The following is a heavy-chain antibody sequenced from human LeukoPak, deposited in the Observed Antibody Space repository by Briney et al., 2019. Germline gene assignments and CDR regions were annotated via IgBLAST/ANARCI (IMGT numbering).Heavy chain of an antibody. V-gene: IGHV3-7*01. CDR2: IKQDGSEN. D-gene: IGHD6-13*01. CDR3: ARVVDSSSWPFDY. Sequence: GGSLRLSCAASGFTFSSYWMSWVRQAPGKGLEWVANIKQDGSENYYVDSVKGRFTISRDNAKNSLYLQMNSLRAEDTAVYYCARVVDSSSWPFDYWGQGTLVTVSS. J-gene: IGHJ4*02. CDR1: GFTFSSYW.